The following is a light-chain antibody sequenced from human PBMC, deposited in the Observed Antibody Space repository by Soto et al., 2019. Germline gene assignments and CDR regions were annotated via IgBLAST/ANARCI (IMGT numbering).Light chain of an antibody. CDR2: WAS. CDR1: QSVLYSSNNKNY. V-gene: IGKV4-1*01. CDR3: QQYYSTLWT. Sequence: DIVMTQSPASLAVSLGERATINCKSSQSVLYSSNNKNYLAWYQQKPGQPPKLLIYWASTRESGVPDRFSGSGSGTDFTLTISSLQAEDVAGYYCQQYYSTLWTFGQGTRWIS. J-gene: IGKJ1*01.